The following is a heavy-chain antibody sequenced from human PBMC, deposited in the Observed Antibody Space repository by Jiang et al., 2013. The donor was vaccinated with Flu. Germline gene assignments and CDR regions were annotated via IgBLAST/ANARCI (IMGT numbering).Heavy chain of an antibody. J-gene: IGHJ4*02. CDR2: IIPILGIA. Sequence: FSSYTISWVRQAPGQGLEWMGRIIPILGIANYAQKFQGRVTITADKSTSTAYMELSSLRSEDTAVYYCARDMGGYSYGLDYWGQGTLVTVSS. CDR1: FSSYT. CDR3: ARDMGGYSYGLDY. V-gene: IGHV1-69*04. D-gene: IGHD5-18*01.